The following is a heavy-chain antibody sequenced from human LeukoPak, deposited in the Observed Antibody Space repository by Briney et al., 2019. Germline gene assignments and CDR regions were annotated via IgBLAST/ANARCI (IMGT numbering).Heavy chain of an antibody. Sequence: GASVKVSCKASGGTFSSYAIGWVRQAPGQGLEWMGGIIPIFGTANYAQKFQGRVTITADESTSTAYMELSSLRSEDTAVYYCARCYSGSYYWFDPWGQGTLVTVSS. CDR1: GGTFSSYA. V-gene: IGHV1-69*13. CDR2: IIPIFGTA. D-gene: IGHD1-26*01. CDR3: ARCYSGSYYWFDP. J-gene: IGHJ5*02.